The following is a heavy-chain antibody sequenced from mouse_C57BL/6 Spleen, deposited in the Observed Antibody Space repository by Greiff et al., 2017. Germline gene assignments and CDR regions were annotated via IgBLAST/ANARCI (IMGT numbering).Heavy chain of an antibody. D-gene: IGHD2-4*01. CDR2: IDPENGDT. Sequence: EVQLQQSGAELVRPGASVKLSCTASGFNIKDDYMHWVKQRPEQGLEWIGWIDPENGDTEYASKFQGKATITADTSSNTAYLQLSSLTSEDTAVYYFTTAGDYRAWFAYWGQGTLVTVSA. CDR3: TTAGDYRAWFAY. V-gene: IGHV14-4*01. J-gene: IGHJ3*01. CDR1: GFNIKDDY.